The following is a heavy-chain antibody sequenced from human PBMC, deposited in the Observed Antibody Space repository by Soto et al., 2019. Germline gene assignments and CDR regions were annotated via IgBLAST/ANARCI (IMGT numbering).Heavy chain of an antibody. V-gene: IGHV4-30-4*01. CDR3: ARGVTVFGLVSRFWFDP. CDR1: GGSISSGDYS. Sequence: PSETLSLRCTVSGGSISSGDYSWSWVRQSPGKGLEWIGHIYNSGITYYNPSLKSRVVISIDTSRNQFSLRLNFLTAADRAVYFCARGVTVFGLVSRFWFDPWGQGTVVTVSS. D-gene: IGHD3-3*01. CDR2: IYNSGIT. J-gene: IGHJ5*02.